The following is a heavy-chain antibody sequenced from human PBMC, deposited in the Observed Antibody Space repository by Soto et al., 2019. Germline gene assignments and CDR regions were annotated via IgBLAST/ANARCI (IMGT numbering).Heavy chain of an antibody. CDR2: MNPKSGNT. V-gene: IGHV1-8*01. J-gene: IGHJ6*03. CDR3: ARAHDYSSTWDFYYYYMDV. D-gene: IGHD6-13*01. CDR1: GYIFTSYD. Sequence: QVQLVQSGAEVKKPGASVKVSCKASGYIFTSYDINWVRQATGQGLEWVGWMNPKSGNTGYAQKFEGRVTTTRNTSISTAYMELSSLRSEDTAVYYCARAHDYSSTWDFYYYYMDVWGNGTPVAVS.